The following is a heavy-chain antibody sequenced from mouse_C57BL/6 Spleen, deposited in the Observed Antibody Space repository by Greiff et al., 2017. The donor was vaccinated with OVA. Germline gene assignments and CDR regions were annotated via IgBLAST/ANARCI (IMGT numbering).Heavy chain of an antibody. CDR1: GYTFTSYW. V-gene: IGHV1-69*01. CDR2: IDPSDSYT. J-gene: IGHJ3*01. Sequence: VKLQQPGAELVMPGASVKLSCKASGYTFTSYWMHWVKQRPGQGLEWIGEIDPSDSYTNYNQKFKGKSTLTVDKSSSTAYMQLSSLTSEDSAVYYCARGGYSNYWGQGTLVTVSA. CDR3: ARGGYSNY. D-gene: IGHD2-5*01.